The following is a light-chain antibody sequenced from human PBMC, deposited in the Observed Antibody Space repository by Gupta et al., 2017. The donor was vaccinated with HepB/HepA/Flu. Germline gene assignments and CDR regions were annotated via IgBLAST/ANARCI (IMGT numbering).Light chain of an antibody. CDR1: SGHSRYA. CDR3: QTWGTGIVV. J-gene: IGLJ2*01. CDR2: LNSDGSH. Sequence: QLVLTQSPSASASPGASVKLTCTLSSGHSRYAIAWHQQQPEKGPRYLMKLNSDGSHSKGDGIPDRFSGSSSGAERYLTISSLQSEDEADYYGQTWGTGIVVFGGGTKLTVL. V-gene: IGLV4-69*01.